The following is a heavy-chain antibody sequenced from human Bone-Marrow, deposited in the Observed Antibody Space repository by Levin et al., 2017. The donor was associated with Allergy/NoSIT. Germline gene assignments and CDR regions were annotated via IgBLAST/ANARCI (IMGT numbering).Heavy chain of an antibody. V-gene: IGHV3-30*04. Sequence: GESLKISCAASGFTFTNYALHWVRQAPGKGLEWVAVIPYDGSYKYYADSVKGRFTISRDNSKSTLYLQMNSLRAEDTAVYYCASAYSSSNFDYWGQGTLVTVSS. CDR3: ASAYSSSNFDY. CDR1: GFTFTNYA. J-gene: IGHJ4*01. D-gene: IGHD2-21*01. CDR2: IPYDGSYK.